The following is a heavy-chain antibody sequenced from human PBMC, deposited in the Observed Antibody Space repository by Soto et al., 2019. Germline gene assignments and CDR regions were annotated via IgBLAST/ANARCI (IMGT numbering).Heavy chain of an antibody. CDR3: AHSLIPNWGSRGAFDY. CDR2: IYWDDDK. Sequence: QITLKESGPTLVKPTQTRTLTCTFSGFSLSTSGVGVGWIRQPPGKALEWLALIYWDDDKRYSPSLKSRLTITKDTSKNQVVLTMTNMDPVDTATYYCAHSLIPNWGSRGAFDYWGQGTLVTVSS. V-gene: IGHV2-5*02. CDR1: GFSLSTSGVG. D-gene: IGHD7-27*01. J-gene: IGHJ4*02.